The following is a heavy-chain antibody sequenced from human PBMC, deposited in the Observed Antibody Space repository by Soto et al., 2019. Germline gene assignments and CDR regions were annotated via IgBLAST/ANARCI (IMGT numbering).Heavy chain of an antibody. J-gene: IGHJ3*02. CDR3: ARQTVVTSHDAFDI. CDR1: GYSFTSYW. CDR2: IYPGDSDT. Sequence: GESLKIACKGSGYSFTSYWIGWVRQMPGKGLEWMGIIYPGDSDTRYSPSFQGQVTISADKSISTAYLQWGSLKASDTAMYYCARQTVVTSHDAFDIWGQGTMVTVSS. V-gene: IGHV5-51*01. D-gene: IGHD2-21*02.